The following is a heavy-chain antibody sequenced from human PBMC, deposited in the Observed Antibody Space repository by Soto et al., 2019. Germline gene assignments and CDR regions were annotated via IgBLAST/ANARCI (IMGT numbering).Heavy chain of an antibody. J-gene: IGHJ6*02. CDR2: TRNKANSYTT. Sequence: GGSLRLSCAASGFTFSDHYMDWVRQAPGKGLEWVGRTRNKANSYTTEYAASVKGRFTISRDDSKNSLYLQMNSLKTEETAVYYCAHIAARNYYYGMDVWGQGTTVTVSS. CDR3: AHIAARNYYYGMDV. CDR1: GFTFSDHY. V-gene: IGHV3-72*01. D-gene: IGHD6-6*01.